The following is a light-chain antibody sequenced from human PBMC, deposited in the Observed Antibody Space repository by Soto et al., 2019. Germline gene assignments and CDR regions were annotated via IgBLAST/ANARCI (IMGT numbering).Light chain of an antibody. Sequence: DIQMTQSPSTLSASVVDRVTITCRSSQSISGWLAWYQQKPGKAPKLLIYDASSLESGVPSRFSGSGSGTEFTLTISSLQPDDFATYYCQQYNSYSTFGQGTKVDIK. CDR1: QSISGW. J-gene: IGKJ1*01. CDR3: QQYNSYST. V-gene: IGKV1-5*01. CDR2: DAS.